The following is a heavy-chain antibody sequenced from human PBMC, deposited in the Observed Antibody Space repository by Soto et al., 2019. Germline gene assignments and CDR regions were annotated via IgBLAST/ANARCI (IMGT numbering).Heavy chain of an antibody. CDR1: GYTFTAYG. CDR2: IATHDGSS. D-gene: IGHD3-22*01. J-gene: IGHJ4*02. CDR3: ARNDGDDSTNF. V-gene: IGHV1-18*01. Sequence: QVQLLQSGPEVKRPGASVKVSCQASGYTFTAYGLNWVRRAQGRGLEWMGRIATHDGSSVSAQRLQDRLTLTSDSFTSTAYMELRGLTSDDTGLYYCARNDGDDSTNFWGQGTLVTVSS.